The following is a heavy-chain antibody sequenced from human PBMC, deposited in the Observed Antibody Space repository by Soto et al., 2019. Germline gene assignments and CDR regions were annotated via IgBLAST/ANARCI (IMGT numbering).Heavy chain of an antibody. Sequence: EVQLLESGGGLVQPGGSLRLSCAASGFTFSTYAMSWVRQAPGKGLEWVSAISGSGASTYYADSVKGRFTISRDNSKNTLYLQMNSLRAEDTAVYYCAKDFLRIVVAGNNPYNWLDPWGQGTLVTVSS. J-gene: IGHJ5*02. V-gene: IGHV3-23*01. D-gene: IGHD6-19*01. CDR2: ISGSGAST. CDR3: AKDFLRIVVAGNNPYNWLDP. CDR1: GFTFSTYA.